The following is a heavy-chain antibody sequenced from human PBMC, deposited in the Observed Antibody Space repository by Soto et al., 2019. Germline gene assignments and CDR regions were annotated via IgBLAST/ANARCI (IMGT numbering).Heavy chain of an antibody. J-gene: IGHJ3*02. Sequence: PGGSLRLSCAASGFTFSSYGMHWVRQAPGKGLEWVAVIWCDGSSKYYADSVKGRFTISRDNSKNTLYLQMNSLRAEDTAVYYCSRPPHYYDSSGYFRADDAFDIWGKGKMVTVSS. CDR3: SRPPHYYDSSGYFRADDAFDI. D-gene: IGHD3-22*01. CDR1: GFTFSSYG. CDR2: IWCDGSSK. V-gene: IGHV3-33*01.